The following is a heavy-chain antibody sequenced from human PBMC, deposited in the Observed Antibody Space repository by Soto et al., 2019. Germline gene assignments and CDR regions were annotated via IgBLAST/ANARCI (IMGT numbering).Heavy chain of an antibody. Sequence: PSETLSLTCAVYGGSFSGYYWSWIRQPPGKGLEWIGEINHSGSTNYNPSLKSRVTISVDTSKNQFSLKLSSVTAADTAVYYCARRRGRIAAVPGRYYFDYWGQGTLVTVSS. D-gene: IGHD6-13*01. CDR3: ARRRGRIAAVPGRYYFDY. CDR1: GGSFSGYY. CDR2: INHSGST. V-gene: IGHV4-34*01. J-gene: IGHJ4*02.